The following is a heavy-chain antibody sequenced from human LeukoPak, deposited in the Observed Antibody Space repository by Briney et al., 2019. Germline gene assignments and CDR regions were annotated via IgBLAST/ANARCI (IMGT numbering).Heavy chain of an antibody. CDR2: INPNSGGT. J-gene: IGHJ4*02. Sequence: GASVKVSCKASGYTFTGYYMHWVRQAPGQGLEWMGWINPNSGGTNYAQKFQGRVTMTRDTSISTAYMELSSLRSEDTAVYYCATGRRIGSGNFRYWGQGTLVTVSS. CDR3: ATGRRIGSGNFRY. V-gene: IGHV1-2*02. CDR1: GYTFTGYY. D-gene: IGHD3-10*01.